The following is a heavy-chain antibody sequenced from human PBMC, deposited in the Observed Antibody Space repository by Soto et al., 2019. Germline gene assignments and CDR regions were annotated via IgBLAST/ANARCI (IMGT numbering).Heavy chain of an antibody. CDR1: GGSFSGYY. V-gene: IGHV4-34*01. D-gene: IGHD6-13*01. Sequence: QVQLQQWGAGLLKPSETLSLTCAVYGGSFSGYYWSWIRQPPGKGLEWMGEINHSGSTNYNPSLKSRVTISVDTSKNQFSLKLSSVTAADTAVYYCARGRGSSSWYYYYYGMDVWGQGTTVTVSS. J-gene: IGHJ6*02. CDR2: INHSGST. CDR3: ARGRGSSSWYYYYYGMDV.